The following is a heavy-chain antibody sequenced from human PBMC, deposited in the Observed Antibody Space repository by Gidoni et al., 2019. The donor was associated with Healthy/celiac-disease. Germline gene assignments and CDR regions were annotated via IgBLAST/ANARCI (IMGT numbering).Heavy chain of an antibody. Sequence: QLQLQESGPGLVKPSETLSLTCTVSGGSISSSSYYWGWIRQPPGKGLEWIGSIYYSGSTYYNPSLKSRVTISVDTSKNQFSLKLSSVTAADTAVYYCARTTGRHPHFDYWGQGTLVTVSS. D-gene: IGHD1-1*01. CDR1: GGSISSSSYY. J-gene: IGHJ4*02. CDR3: ARTTGRHPHFDY. CDR2: IYYSGST. V-gene: IGHV4-39*01.